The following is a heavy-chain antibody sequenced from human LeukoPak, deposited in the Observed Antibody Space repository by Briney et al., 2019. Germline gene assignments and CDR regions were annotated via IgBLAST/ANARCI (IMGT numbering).Heavy chain of an antibody. J-gene: IGHJ3*02. D-gene: IGHD3-22*01. CDR3: ARDQGAYYYDSSGSETAFDI. Sequence: SETLSLTCTVSGGSISSYYWSWIRQPPGKGLEWIGYIYYSGSTNYNPSLKSRVTISVDTSKNQFSLKLSSVTAADTAVYYCARDQGAYYYDSSGSETAFDIWGQGTMVTVSS. V-gene: IGHV4-59*12. CDR2: IYYSGST. CDR1: GGSISSYY.